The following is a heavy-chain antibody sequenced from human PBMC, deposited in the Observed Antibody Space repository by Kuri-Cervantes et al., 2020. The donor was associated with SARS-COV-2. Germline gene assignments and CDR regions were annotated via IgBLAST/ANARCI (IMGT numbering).Heavy chain of an antibody. CDR3: ARGIRDSDY. CDR2: IWYDGSNT. Sequence: GESLKISCAASGFTFSNAWMSWVRQAPGKGLEWVAVIWYDGSNTYYADSVEGRFTISRDNSKNTLYLQMNNLRAEDTAVYYCARGIRDSDYWGQGTQVTVSS. V-gene: IGHV3-33*08. J-gene: IGHJ4*02. CDR1: GFTFSNAW.